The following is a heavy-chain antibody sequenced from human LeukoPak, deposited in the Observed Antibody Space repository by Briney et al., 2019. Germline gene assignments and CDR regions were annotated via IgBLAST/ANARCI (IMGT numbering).Heavy chain of an antibody. V-gene: IGHV4-59*01. Sequence: PSETLSLTCTVSGGSISSYYWSWIRQPPGKGLEWIGYIYYSGSTNYNPPLKSRVTISVDTSKNQFSLKLSSVTAADTAVYYCARDHHYYYYYMDVWGKGTTVTVSS. J-gene: IGHJ6*03. CDR1: GGSISSYY. CDR2: IYYSGST. CDR3: ARDHHYYYYYMDV.